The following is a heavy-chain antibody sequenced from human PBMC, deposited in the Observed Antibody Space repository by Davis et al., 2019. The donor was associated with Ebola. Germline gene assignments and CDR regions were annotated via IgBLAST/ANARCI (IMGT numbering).Heavy chain of an antibody. CDR1: GGSINSGTYY. CDR2: INHSGST. D-gene: IGHD7-27*01. CDR3: ARGTSGAEH. J-gene: IGHJ4*02. Sequence: MPSETLSLTCSVSGGSINSGTYYWSWIRQPPGKGLEWIGEINHSGSTNYNPSLKSRVTISVDTSKNQFSLKLRSVTAADTAVYYCARGTSGAEHWGQGTLATVSS. V-gene: IGHV4-39*07.